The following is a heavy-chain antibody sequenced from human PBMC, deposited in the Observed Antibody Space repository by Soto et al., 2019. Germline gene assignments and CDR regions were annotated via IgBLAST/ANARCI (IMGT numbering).Heavy chain of an antibody. D-gene: IGHD2-21*02. CDR1: GGSISSGGYY. V-gene: IGHV4-31*03. Sequence: QVQLQESGPGLVKPSQTLSLTCTVSGGSISSGGYYWSWIRQHPGKGLEWIGYIYYTGSTYYNPSLKSRVTISVDTSKNRFSLKLSSVTAAATAVYYCARGIEDSVTGWFDPGGQGTLVTVSS. CDR2: IYYTGST. J-gene: IGHJ5*02. CDR3: ARGIEDSVTGWFDP.